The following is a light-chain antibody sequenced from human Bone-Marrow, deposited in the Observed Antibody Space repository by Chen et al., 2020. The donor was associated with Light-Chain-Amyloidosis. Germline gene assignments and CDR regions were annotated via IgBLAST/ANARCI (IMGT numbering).Light chain of an antibody. CDR3: SSYTSSSTLDWV. CDR1: SSDVGGYNY. J-gene: IGLJ3*02. CDR2: DVS. Sequence: QSALTQPASVSGSPGQSITISGTGTSSDVGGYNYVSWYQQHPGKAPKLMIYDVSNRPSGVSNRFSGSKSGNTASLTISGLQAEDEADYYCSSYTSSSTLDWVFGGGTKLTVL. V-gene: IGLV2-14*01.